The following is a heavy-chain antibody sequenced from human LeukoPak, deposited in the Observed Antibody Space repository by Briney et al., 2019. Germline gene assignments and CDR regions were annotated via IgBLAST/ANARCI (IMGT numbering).Heavy chain of an antibody. Sequence: EASVKVSCKASGYTFTSYGISWVRQAPGQGLEWMGWISSKKGNTDYAQKLQGRVTMTTDTSTSTAYMELRSLRSDDTAVYYCARDITGGYYYGSGSVNWFDPWGQGTLVTVSS. J-gene: IGHJ5*02. D-gene: IGHD3-10*01. CDR1: GYTFTSYG. V-gene: IGHV1-18*01. CDR3: ARDITGGYYYGSGSVNWFDP. CDR2: ISSKKGNT.